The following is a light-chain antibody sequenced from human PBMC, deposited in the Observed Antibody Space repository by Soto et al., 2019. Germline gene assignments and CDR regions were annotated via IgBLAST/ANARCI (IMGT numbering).Light chain of an antibody. CDR2: ATS. CDR1: QTISSW. J-gene: IGKJ2*01. Sequence: DIQMTQSPSTLSGSVGDRVTITCRASQTISSWLAWYQQKPGKAPKLLIYATSNLQSGVPSRFSGSGSGTDFTLTISSLQPEDFATYYCQHSYSSPTFGQGTKVEIK. V-gene: IGKV1-39*01. CDR3: QHSYSSPT.